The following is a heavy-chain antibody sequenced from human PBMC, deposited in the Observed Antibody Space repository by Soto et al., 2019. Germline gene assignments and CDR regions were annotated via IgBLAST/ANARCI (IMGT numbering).Heavy chain of an antibody. J-gene: IGHJ6*02. D-gene: IGHD6-13*01. CDR2: IYYSGSA. CDR1: GASISSYH. V-gene: IGHV4-59*01. Sequence: SETLSLTCTVSGASISSYHWSWIRQTPGKGLEWIGYIYYSGSANYNPSLKSRVTISVDTSKNQLSLKLSSVTAADTAVYYCARGRGGIAAASSGYYYYYYGMDVWGQGTTVTVSS. CDR3: ARGRGGIAAASSGYYYYYYGMDV.